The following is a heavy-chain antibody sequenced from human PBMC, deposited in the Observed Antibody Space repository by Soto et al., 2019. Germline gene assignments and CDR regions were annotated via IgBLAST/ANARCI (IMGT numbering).Heavy chain of an antibody. J-gene: IGHJ3*02. CDR1: GFTFSSYA. V-gene: IGHV3-23*01. D-gene: IGHD6-6*01. Sequence: GGSLRLSCAASGFTFSSYAMSWVRQAPGKGLEWVSAISGSGGSTYYADSVKGRFTISRDNSKNTLYLQMNSLRAEDTAVYYCAKEIFGRSVGSGSIAAHPMGAFDIWGQGTMVTVSS. CDR3: AKEIFGRSVGSGSIAAHPMGAFDI. CDR2: ISGSGGST.